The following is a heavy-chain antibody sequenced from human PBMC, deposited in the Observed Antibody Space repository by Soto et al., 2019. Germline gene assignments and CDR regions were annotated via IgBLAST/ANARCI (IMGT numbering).Heavy chain of an antibody. CDR2: IYPGDSDT. J-gene: IGHJ6*02. Sequence: GETLMISCQGSGYTFTSHWIGWVPQMPGKGLECMGIIYPGDSDTRYSPSFQGQVIISADKSITTAYLQWRSLKASDTAMYYCAISPTDIWSSLTYSFYYYDGIDVSSQGTTVTVS. V-gene: IGHV5-51*01. CDR1: GYTFTSHW. CDR3: AISPTDIWSSLTYSFYYYDGIDV. D-gene: IGHD3-3*01.